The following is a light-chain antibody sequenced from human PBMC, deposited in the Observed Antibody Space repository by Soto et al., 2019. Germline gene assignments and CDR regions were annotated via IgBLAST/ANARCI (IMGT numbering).Light chain of an antibody. CDR1: SSNIGSNT. J-gene: IGLJ3*02. CDR2: SNN. CDR3: AAWDESLNGWV. Sequence: QSVLTQPPSASGTPGQRVTISCSGSSSNIGSNTVNWYQQLPGTAPKLLIYSNNQRPSVVPDRFSGSKSGTSASLAISGLQSEDEADYYCAAWDESLNGWVFGGGTKLTVL. V-gene: IGLV1-44*01.